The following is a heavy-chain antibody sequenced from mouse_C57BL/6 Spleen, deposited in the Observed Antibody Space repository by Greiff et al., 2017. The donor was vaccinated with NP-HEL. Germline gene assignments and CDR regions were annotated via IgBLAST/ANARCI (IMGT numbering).Heavy chain of an antibody. CDR3: ARGPYYSWFAY. J-gene: IGHJ3*01. CDR1: GFTFSDYG. V-gene: IGHV5-17*01. Sequence: DVKLVESGGGLVKPGGSLKLSCAASGFTFSDYGMHWVRQAPEKGLEWVAYISSGSSTIYYADTVKGRFTISRDNAKNSLFLQMTSLRSEDTAMYYCARGPYYSWFAYWGQVALVTVSA. CDR2: ISSGSSTI. D-gene: IGHD1-1*02.